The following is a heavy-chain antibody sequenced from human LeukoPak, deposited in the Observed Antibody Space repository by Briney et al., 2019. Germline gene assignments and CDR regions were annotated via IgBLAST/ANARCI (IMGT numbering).Heavy chain of an antibody. J-gene: IGHJ3*02. Sequence: GGSLRPSCAASGFTFSSYWMSWVRQAPGKGLEWVANIKQDGSEKYYVDSVKGRFTISRDNAKNSLYLQMNSLRAEDTAVYYCARDDGSWYQGDAFDIWGQGTMVTVSS. D-gene: IGHD6-13*01. CDR2: IKQDGSEK. V-gene: IGHV3-7*01. CDR1: GFTFSSYW. CDR3: ARDDGSWYQGDAFDI.